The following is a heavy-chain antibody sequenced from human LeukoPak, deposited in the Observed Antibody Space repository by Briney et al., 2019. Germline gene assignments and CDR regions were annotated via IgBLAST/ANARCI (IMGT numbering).Heavy chain of an antibody. Sequence: RGSLRLSCAASGFTFSSYWMSWVRQAPGKGLERVANIKQDGSEKYYVDSVKGRFTISRDNAKNSLYLQMNSLRAEDTAVYYCARENSITIFGVVIQPRGYFDYWGQGTLVTVSS. CDR3: ARENSITIFGVVIQPRGYFDY. CDR2: IKQDGSEK. CDR1: GFTFSSYW. J-gene: IGHJ4*02. D-gene: IGHD3-3*01. V-gene: IGHV3-7*01.